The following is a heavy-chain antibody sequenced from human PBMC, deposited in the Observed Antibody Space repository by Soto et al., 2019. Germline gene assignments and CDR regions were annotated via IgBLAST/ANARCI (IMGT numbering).Heavy chain of an antibody. Sequence: SETLSLTCAVSGGSISSSNWWSWVRQPPGKGLEWIGEINHSGSTNYNPSLKSRVTISVDTSKNQFSLKLSSVTAADTAVYYCAGLYSSSWYSLNYWGQGTLVTVSS. J-gene: IGHJ4*02. CDR2: INHSGST. CDR1: GGSISSSNW. CDR3: AGLYSSSWYSLNY. V-gene: IGHV4-4*02. D-gene: IGHD6-13*01.